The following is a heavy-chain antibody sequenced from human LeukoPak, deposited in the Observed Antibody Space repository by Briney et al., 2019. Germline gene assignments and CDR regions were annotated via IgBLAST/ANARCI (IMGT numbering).Heavy chain of an antibody. CDR1: GFTFSDYS. CDR2: ISGSGGST. D-gene: IGHD1-26*01. CDR3: AKAEGIVGAYFDY. Sequence: GGSLRLSCAASGFTFSDYSMSWVRQAPGKGLEWVSAISGSGGSTYYADSVKGRFTISRDNSKNTLYLQMNSLRAEDTAVYYCAKAEGIVGAYFDYRGQGTLVTVSS. V-gene: IGHV3-23*01. J-gene: IGHJ4*02.